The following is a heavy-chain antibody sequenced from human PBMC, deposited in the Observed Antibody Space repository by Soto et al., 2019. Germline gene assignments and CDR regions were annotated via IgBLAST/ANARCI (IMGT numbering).Heavy chain of an antibody. D-gene: IGHD3-22*01. Sequence: EVRLVESGGGLVKPGGSLRLSCAASGFTFNKYSMNWVRQAPGKGLEWVSSITSKTGDQYYADSVKGRFNISRDNTKNSLSLQVTSLRDEDTAVYYCARDLMPNDRGLGDLAYWGQGTLVTVSS. V-gene: IGHV3-21*06. J-gene: IGHJ4*02. CDR3: ARDLMPNDRGLGDLAY. CDR2: ITSKTGDQ. CDR1: GFTFNKYS.